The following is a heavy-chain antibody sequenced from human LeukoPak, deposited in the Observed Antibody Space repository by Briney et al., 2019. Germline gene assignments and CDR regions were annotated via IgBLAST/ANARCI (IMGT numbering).Heavy chain of an antibody. Sequence: GASVKVSCKASGYTFTSYDINWVRQATGQGLEWMGWMNPNSGNTGYAQKFQGRVTITRNTSISTAYMGLSSLRSEDTAVYYCARGPTFAVASSSWRVGNYWGQGTLVTVSS. D-gene: IGHD6-13*01. CDR2: MNPNSGNT. CDR1: GYTFTSYD. V-gene: IGHV1-8*03. J-gene: IGHJ4*02. CDR3: ARGPTFAVASSSWRVGNY.